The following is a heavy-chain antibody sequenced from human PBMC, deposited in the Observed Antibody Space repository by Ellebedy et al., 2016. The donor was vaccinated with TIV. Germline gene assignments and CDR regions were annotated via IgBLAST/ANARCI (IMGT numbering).Heavy chain of an antibody. CDR3: ARLPRGNSFGFFDY. CDR1: GGSVSSDY. J-gene: IGHJ4*02. CDR2: ISFSGFN. V-gene: IGHV4-59*02. D-gene: IGHD5-18*01. Sequence: MPSETLSLTCTVSGGSVSSDYWSWIRQPPGKGLEWIGYISFSGFNKYNPSLQSRVTISVGTSRSQFSLNLSSVTAADTAVYYCARLPRGNSFGFFDYWGQGALVTVSS.